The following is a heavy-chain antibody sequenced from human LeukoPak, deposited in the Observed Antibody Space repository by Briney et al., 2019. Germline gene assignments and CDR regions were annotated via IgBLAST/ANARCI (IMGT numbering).Heavy chain of an antibody. Sequence: PSETLSLTCTVSGGSISSYYWSWIRQAPGKGLEWIGYIYYSGSTNYNPSLKSRVTLSVDTSKNQFSLKVNSVTAADTAVYYCARVDSSRNWLDPWGQGTLVTVSS. CDR2: IYYSGST. D-gene: IGHD6-13*01. J-gene: IGHJ5*02. CDR3: ARVDSSRNWLDP. V-gene: IGHV4-59*12. CDR1: GGSISSYY.